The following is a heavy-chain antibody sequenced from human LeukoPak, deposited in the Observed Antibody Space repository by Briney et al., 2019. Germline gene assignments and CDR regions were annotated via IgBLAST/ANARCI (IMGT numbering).Heavy chain of an antibody. CDR2: ISAYNGNT. V-gene: IGHV1-18*01. Sequence: GASVKVSCKASGYTFTSYGISGVRQAPGQGLEWMGWISAYNGNTNYAQKLQGRVTMTTDTSTSTAYMELRSLRSDDTAVYYCARVRNDYVWGSYRYTYYFDYWGQGTLVTVSS. J-gene: IGHJ4*02. CDR1: GYTFTSYG. D-gene: IGHD3-16*02. CDR3: ARVRNDYVWGSYRYTYYFDY.